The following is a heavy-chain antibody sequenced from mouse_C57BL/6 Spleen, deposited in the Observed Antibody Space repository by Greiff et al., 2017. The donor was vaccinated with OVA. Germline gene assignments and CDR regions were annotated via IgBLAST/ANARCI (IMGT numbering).Heavy chain of an antibody. CDR1: GYTFTSYW. CDR2: IDPSDSET. D-gene: IGHD1-1*01. Sequence: QVQLQQPGAELVRPGSSVKLSCKASGYTFTSYWMHWVKQRPIQGLEWIGNIDPSDSETHYNQKFKDKATLTVDKSSSTAYMQLSSLTSEDSAVYYCARFHGSSLYAMDYWGQGTSVTVSS. J-gene: IGHJ4*01. CDR3: ARFHGSSLYAMDY. V-gene: IGHV1-52*01.